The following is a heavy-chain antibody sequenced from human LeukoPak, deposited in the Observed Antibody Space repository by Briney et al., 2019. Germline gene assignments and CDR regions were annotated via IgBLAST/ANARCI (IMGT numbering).Heavy chain of an antibody. V-gene: IGHV4-59*01. J-gene: IGHJ3*02. CDR3: ARDLRDYDILTGYYSAFDI. D-gene: IGHD3-9*01. CDR1: GGSISSYY. Sequence: SETLSLTCTVSGGSISSYYWSWIRQPPGKGLEWIGYIYCSGSTNYNPSLKSRVTISVDTSKNQFSLKLSSVTAADTAVYYCARDLRDYDILTGYYSAFDIWGQGTMVTVSS. CDR2: IYCSGST.